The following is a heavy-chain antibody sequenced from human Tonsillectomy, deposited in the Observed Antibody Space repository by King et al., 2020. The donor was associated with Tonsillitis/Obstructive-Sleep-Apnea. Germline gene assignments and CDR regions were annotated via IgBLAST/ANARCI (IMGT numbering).Heavy chain of an antibody. V-gene: IGHV4-31*03. CDR2: IYYSGSP. D-gene: IGHD3-3*01. CDR1: GGSISSGGYY. Sequence: VQLQESGPGLVKPSQTLFLTCTVSGGSISSGGYYWSWIRQLPGKGLEWIGYIYYSGSPYFNPSLKSRVTISVDTSKNQFSLKLSSVTAADTAVYYCARGGYYDFYGLDVWGQGTTVTVSS. J-gene: IGHJ6*02. CDR3: ARGGYYDFYGLDV.